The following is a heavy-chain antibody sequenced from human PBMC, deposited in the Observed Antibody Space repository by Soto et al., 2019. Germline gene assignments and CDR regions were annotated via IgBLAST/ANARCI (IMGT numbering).Heavy chain of an antibody. Sequence: EVQLVESGGGLVKPGGSLSLSCAASGFTFSRYGMNWLRRAQGKGLEWVASISSTTSYVYYADSVKGRFSTSRDNAKNILYLEMYALRTEDTAVYYCARDPSEGRVGNWFESWGQGTLVTVSS. CDR3: ARDPSEGRVGNWFES. J-gene: IGHJ5*01. CDR1: GFTFSRYG. V-gene: IGHV3-21*06. CDR2: ISSTTSYV. D-gene: IGHD2-2*01.